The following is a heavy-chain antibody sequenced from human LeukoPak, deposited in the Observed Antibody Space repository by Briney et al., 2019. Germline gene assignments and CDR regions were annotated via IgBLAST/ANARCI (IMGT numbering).Heavy chain of an antibody. CDR3: ARYRWLSGSQIFDY. V-gene: IGHV3-48*03. Sequence: GGSLRLSCAASGFTFSSYEMNWVRQAPGKGLEWVSYISSSGSTIYYADSAKGRFTISRDNAKNSLYLQMNSLRAEDTAVYYCARYRWLSGSQIFDYWGQGTLVTVSS. J-gene: IGHJ4*02. D-gene: IGHD1-26*01. CDR1: GFTFSSYE. CDR2: ISSSGSTI.